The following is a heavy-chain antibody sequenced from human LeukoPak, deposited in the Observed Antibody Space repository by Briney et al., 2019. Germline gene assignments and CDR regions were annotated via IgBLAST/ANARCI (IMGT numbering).Heavy chain of an antibody. CDR2: ISGSGGST. V-gene: IGHV3-23*01. Sequence: SGGSLRLSCAASGFTFSSYAMSWVRQAPGKGLEWVSAISGSGGSTYYADPVKGRFTISRDNSKNTLYLQMNSLRAEDTAVYYCARDSYFYGSGSYPSDYWGQGTLVTVSS. D-gene: IGHD3-10*01. CDR3: ARDSYFYGSGSYPSDY. CDR1: GFTFSSYA. J-gene: IGHJ4*02.